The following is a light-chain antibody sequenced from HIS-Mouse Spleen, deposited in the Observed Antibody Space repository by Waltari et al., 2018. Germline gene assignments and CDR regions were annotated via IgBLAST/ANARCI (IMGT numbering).Light chain of an antibody. CDR1: SSDGGGYNY. J-gene: IGLJ2*01. CDR2: DVS. V-gene: IGLV2-11*02. Sequence: SALTQPRSVSGAPGQSGTISRTGTSSDGGGYNYLFWYQQQPGKAPKLMLYDVSKRPSGVPDRFSGSKFGNTASLTISGLQAEDEADYYCCSYAGSYTFEVVFGGGTKLTVL. CDR3: CSYAGSYTFEVV.